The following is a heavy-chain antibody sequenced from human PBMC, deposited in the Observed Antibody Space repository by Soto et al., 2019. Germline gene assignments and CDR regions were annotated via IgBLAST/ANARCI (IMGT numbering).Heavy chain of an antibody. Sequence: PGESLKISCKGSGYSFTSYWISWVRQMPGKGLEWMGRIDPSDSYTNYSPSFQGHVTISADKSITTAYLQWSSLKASDTAMYYCARREAYGGYDGDFDYWGQGTLVTVSS. V-gene: IGHV5-10-1*01. CDR2: IDPSDSYT. CDR1: GYSFTSYW. J-gene: IGHJ4*02. CDR3: ARREAYGGYDGDFDY. D-gene: IGHD5-12*01.